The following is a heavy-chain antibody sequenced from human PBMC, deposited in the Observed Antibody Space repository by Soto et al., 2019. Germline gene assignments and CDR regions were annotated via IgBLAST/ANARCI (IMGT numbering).Heavy chain of an antibody. Sequence: GGSLRLSCAASGFSVSSNYMNWVRQAPGKGLEWVSIIYSGGSTYYADSVQDRFTITRDSSKNTLYLHMSSLRAEDTAVYYCTRARYMDVWGKGTTVTVSS. J-gene: IGHJ6*03. CDR3: TRARYMDV. CDR1: GFSVSSNY. CDR2: IYSGGST. V-gene: IGHV3-66*01.